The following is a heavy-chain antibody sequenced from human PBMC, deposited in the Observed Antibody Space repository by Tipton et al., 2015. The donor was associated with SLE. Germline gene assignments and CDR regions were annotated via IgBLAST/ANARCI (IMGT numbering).Heavy chain of an antibody. V-gene: IGHV4-59*03. CDR1: GASIRSNF. CDR2: IFYTGST. Sequence: GLVKPSETLSLTCSVSGASIRSNFWSWIRQPPGKGLEWIGNIFYTGSTNYNPSLKSRVTISVDASKIQFSLNLNSVTAADTAVYYCAGAPLQYSYEGSGYYYGGAFDIWGQGAMVTVSS. D-gene: IGHD3-22*01. J-gene: IGHJ3*02. CDR3: AGAPLQYSYEGSGYYYGGAFDI.